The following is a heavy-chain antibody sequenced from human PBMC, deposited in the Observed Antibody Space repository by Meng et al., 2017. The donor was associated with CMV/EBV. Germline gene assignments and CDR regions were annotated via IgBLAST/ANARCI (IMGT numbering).Heavy chain of an antibody. V-gene: IGHV1-58*01. J-gene: IGHJ4*02. Sequence: SVKVSCKASGFTFTSSVVQWVRQARGQRLGWIGWIVVGSGNTNYAQKFQERVTITRDMSTSTAYMELSSLRSEDTAVYYCAADIVVVPAATSGDYWGQGTLVTVSS. CDR3: AADIVVVPAATSGDY. CDR1: GFTFTSSV. D-gene: IGHD2-2*01. CDR2: IVVGSGNT.